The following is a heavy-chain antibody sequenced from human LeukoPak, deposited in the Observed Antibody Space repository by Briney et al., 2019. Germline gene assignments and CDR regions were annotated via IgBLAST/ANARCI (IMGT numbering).Heavy chain of an antibody. J-gene: IGHJ5*01. CDR1: GFTFSNYW. CDR3: ARTGKFDS. Sequence: GGSLRLSCAASGFTFSNYWMNWVRQAPGKGLEWVANIKTDGSETYYVDSVKGRFTISRDNAKNSVYLQRNSLRAEDTAIYYCARTGKFDSWGQGTLVTVSA. V-gene: IGHV3-7*05. CDR2: IKTDGSET.